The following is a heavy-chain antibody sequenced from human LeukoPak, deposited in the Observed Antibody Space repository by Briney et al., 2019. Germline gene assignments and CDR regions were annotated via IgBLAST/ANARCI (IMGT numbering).Heavy chain of an antibody. D-gene: IGHD5-12*01. J-gene: IGHJ4*02. Sequence: PGGSLRLSCAASGFTFSDYWMHWVRQAPGKGLVWVSRISSDGSSTSYADSVKGRFTISRDNAKNTLYLQMNSLRAEDTAVYYCARDLIHSPGGYGYWGQGTLVTVSS. V-gene: IGHV3-74*01. CDR2: ISSDGSST. CDR3: ARDLIHSPGGYGY. CDR1: GFTFSDYW.